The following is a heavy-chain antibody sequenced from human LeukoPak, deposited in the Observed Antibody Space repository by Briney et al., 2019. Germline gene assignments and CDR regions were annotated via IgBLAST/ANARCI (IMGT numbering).Heavy chain of an antibody. J-gene: IGHJ4*02. CDR3: ARGAYGDYDY. CDR2: ISADASST. CDR1: GFTFSSYA. D-gene: IGHD4-17*01. V-gene: IGHV3-23*01. Sequence: QSGGSLRLSCAASGFTFSSYAMSWVRQAPGKGLEWVSAISADASSTYYADSVKGPITISSDNSKNTLFLQMNSLRAEDTAVYYCARGAYGDYDYWGQGTLVTVSS.